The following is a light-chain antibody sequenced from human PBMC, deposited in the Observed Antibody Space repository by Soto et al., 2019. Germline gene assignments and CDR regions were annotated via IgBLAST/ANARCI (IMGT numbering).Light chain of an antibody. V-gene: IGLV2-8*01. CDR1: SSDVGAYNY. Sequence: QSVLTQPPSASGSPGQSVTISCTGTSSDVGAYNYVSWYQQHPGKAPKLMIYEVSKRPSGVPDRFSGSKSGNTASLTVSGLQAEDEADYYCSSYAGSNNFVFGGGTKLTV. J-gene: IGLJ3*02. CDR3: SSYAGSNNFV. CDR2: EVS.